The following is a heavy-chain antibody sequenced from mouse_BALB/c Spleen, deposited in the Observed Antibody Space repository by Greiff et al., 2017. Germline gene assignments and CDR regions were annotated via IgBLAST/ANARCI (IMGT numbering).Heavy chain of an antibody. Sequence: EVQLVESGGGLVKPGGSLKLSCAASGFTFSDYYMYWVRQTPEKRLEWVATISDGGSYTYYPDSVKGRFTISRDNAKNNLYLQMSSLKSEDTAMYYCARGGEITTSFAYWGQGTLVTVSA. CDR3: ARGGEITTSFAY. CDR2: ISDGGSYT. V-gene: IGHV5-4*02. CDR1: GFTFSDYY. J-gene: IGHJ3*01. D-gene: IGHD1-1*01.